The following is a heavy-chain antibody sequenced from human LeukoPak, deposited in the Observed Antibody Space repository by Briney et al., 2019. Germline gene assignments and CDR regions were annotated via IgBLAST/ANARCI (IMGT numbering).Heavy chain of an antibody. CDR3: ARRNWGLIDY. Sequence: GSLVKVSCKASGGTFSSYAISWVRQAPGQGLEWMGRIIPIFGIANYAQKFQGRVTITADKSTSTAYMELSSLKASDTAMYYCARRNWGLIDYWGQGTLVTVSS. J-gene: IGHJ4*02. CDR2: IIPIFGIA. CDR1: GGTFSSYA. V-gene: IGHV1-69*04. D-gene: IGHD7-27*01.